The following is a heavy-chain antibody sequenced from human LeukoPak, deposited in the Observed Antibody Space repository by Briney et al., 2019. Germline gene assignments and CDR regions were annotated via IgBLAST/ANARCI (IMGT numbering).Heavy chain of an antibody. CDR2: INPNSGGT. V-gene: IGHV1-2*02. D-gene: IGHD4-17*01. Sequence: EASVKVSCKASGYTFTGYYMHWVRQAPGQGLEWMGWINPNSGGTNYAQKFQGRVTMTRDTSISTAYMELSRLRSDDTAVYYCARAYPWDDYGDTESLYFDYWGQGTLVTVSS. CDR1: GYTFTGYY. CDR3: ARAYPWDDYGDTESLYFDY. J-gene: IGHJ4*02.